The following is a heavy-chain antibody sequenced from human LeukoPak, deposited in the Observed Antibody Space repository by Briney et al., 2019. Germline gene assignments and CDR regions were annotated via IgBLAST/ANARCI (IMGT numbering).Heavy chain of an antibody. Sequence: SETLSLTCTVSGGSISSSSYYWGWIRQPPGKGLEWIGSIYYSGSTNYNPSLKSRVTISVDTSKNQFSLKLSSVTAADAAVYYCTSGFGELPRYWGQGTLVTVSS. J-gene: IGHJ4*02. CDR1: GGSISSSSYY. V-gene: IGHV4-39*07. D-gene: IGHD3-10*01. CDR2: IYYSGST. CDR3: TSGFGELPRY.